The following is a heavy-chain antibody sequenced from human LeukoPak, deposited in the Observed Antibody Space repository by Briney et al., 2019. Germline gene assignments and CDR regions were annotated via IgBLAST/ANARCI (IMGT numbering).Heavy chain of an antibody. CDR3: ARGGYGDYGDYGIDV. D-gene: IGHD4-17*01. Sequence: SETLSLTCTVSGGSISSGGYYWSWIRQHPGKGLEWIGIIYYRGSTYYNPSLKSRLTISADTSKNQLSLKLSSVTAADTAVYYCARGGYGDYGDYGIDVWGQGTTVTVSS. J-gene: IGHJ6*02. CDR2: IYYRGST. CDR1: GGSISSGGYY. V-gene: IGHV4-31*03.